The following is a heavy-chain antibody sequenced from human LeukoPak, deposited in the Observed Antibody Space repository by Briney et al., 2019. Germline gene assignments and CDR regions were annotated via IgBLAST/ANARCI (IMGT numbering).Heavy chain of an antibody. V-gene: IGHV3-15*01. D-gene: IGHD2-21*01. CDR2: IRRKTDGETT. CDR3: VTDLVIKGYFDY. Sequence: GGSLRLSCAASGFTFSNVWMSWVRQVPGKGLEWVGRIRRKTDGETTDHAAPVKGRFTISRDDTKNTLYLQMNSLKTEDTAVYYCVTDLVIKGYFDYWGQGALVTVSS. J-gene: IGHJ4*02. CDR1: GFTFSNVW.